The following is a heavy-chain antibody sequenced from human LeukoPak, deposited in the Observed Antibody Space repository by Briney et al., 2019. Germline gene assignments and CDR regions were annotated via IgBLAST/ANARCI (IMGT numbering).Heavy chain of an antibody. CDR3: ARQGDDY. CDR1: GFTFSNYW. D-gene: IGHD3-16*01. V-gene: IGHV3-7*01. CDR2: IKEDGSEK. J-gene: IGHJ4*01. Sequence: GSLRLSCVASGFTFSNYWMSWVRQAPGKGLECVANIKEDGSEKYYVDSVKGRFTISRDNAKNSLYLQMNSLRAEDTAVYSCARQGDDYWGHGTLVTVSS.